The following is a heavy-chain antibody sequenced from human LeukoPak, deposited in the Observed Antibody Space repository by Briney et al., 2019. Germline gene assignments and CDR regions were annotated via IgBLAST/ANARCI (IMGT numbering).Heavy chain of an antibody. CDR3: AREVFGSTYYYDSSGYPYFDY. CDR2: IYTSGST. V-gene: IGHV4-4*07. D-gene: IGHD3-22*01. J-gene: IGHJ4*02. Sequence: SETLSLTCTVSGGSISSYYWSWIRQPAGKGLEWIGRIYTSGSTNYNPSLKSRVTMSVATSKNQFSLKLSSVTAADTAVYYCAREVFGSTYYYDSSGYPYFDYWGQGTLVTVSS. CDR1: GGSISSYY.